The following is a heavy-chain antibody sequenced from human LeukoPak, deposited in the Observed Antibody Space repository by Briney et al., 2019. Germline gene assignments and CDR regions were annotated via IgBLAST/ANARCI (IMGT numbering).Heavy chain of an antibody. CDR1: GGSISSYY. V-gene: IGHV4-59*08. Sequence: SETLSLTCTVSGGSISSYYWSWIRRPPGKGLECIGYIYNSGSTNYNPSLKSRVSISVDTSKNQFSLKLSSVTAADTAVYYCARSAIDAFDIWGQGTMVTVSS. D-gene: IGHD6-25*01. CDR2: IYNSGST. CDR3: ARSAIDAFDI. J-gene: IGHJ3*02.